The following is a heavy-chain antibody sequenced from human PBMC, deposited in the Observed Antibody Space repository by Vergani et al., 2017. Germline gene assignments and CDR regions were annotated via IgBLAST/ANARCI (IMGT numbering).Heavy chain of an antibody. D-gene: IGHD3-16*01. CDR3: AREGGVAIPRYYYYMDV. CDR2: IYTSGST. V-gene: IGHV4-4*07. J-gene: IGHJ6*03. CDR1: GGSISSYY. Sequence: QVQLQESGPGLVKPSETLSLTCTVSGGSISSYYWSWIRQPAGKGLEWIGRIYTSGSTNYNPSLKSRVTMSVDTSKNQFSLKLSSVTAADTAVYYCAREGGVAIPRYYYYMDVWGKGTTVTVSS.